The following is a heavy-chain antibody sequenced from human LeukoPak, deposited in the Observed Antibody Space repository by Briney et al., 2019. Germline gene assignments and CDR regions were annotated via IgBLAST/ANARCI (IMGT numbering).Heavy chain of an antibody. CDR3: ARDNGGAYYFDTSAYYHNDAFDI. CDR1: GYTFTSFG. V-gene: IGHV1-18*01. D-gene: IGHD3-22*01. CDR2: ISARNGNI. Sequence: GASVKVSCKASGYTFTSFGINWLRQAPGQGLEWMGWISARNGNINYAQKFQGRVTMTTDTSTSTAYMELRSLRSDDTAVYYCARDNGGAYYFDTSAYYHNDAFDIWGQGTMVTVSS. J-gene: IGHJ3*02.